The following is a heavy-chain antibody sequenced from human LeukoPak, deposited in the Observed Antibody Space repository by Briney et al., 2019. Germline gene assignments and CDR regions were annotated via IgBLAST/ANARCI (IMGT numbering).Heavy chain of an antibody. J-gene: IGHJ4*02. D-gene: IGHD3-10*01. V-gene: IGHV3-30*18. Sequence: GGSLRLSCAASGFTSSTYGMHWVRQAPGKGLEWVAVISYDGRNKYYPDSVKGRFTFSKDNSKNTLYLQMNSLRAEDTAVYYCAKDGDYYGSGTKGYYFDYWGQGTLVTVSS. CDR2: ISYDGRNK. CDR3: AKDGDYYGSGTKGYYFDY. CDR1: GFTSSTYG.